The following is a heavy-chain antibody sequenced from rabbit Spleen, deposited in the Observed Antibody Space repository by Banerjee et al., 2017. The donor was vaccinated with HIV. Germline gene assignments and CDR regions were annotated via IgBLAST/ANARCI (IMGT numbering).Heavy chain of an antibody. D-gene: IGHD1-1*01. CDR3: ARDTSSSFSSYGMDL. CDR2: IYAGSSGST. CDR1: GFSFSSGYY. Sequence: QEQLVESGGGLVQPEGSLTLTCTSSGFSFSSGYYMCWVRQAPGKGLELIACIYAGSSGSTYYASWAKGRFTISKTSSTTVTLQMTSLTAADTATYFCARDTSSSFSSYGMDLWGPGTLVTVS. J-gene: IGHJ6*01. V-gene: IGHV1S45*01.